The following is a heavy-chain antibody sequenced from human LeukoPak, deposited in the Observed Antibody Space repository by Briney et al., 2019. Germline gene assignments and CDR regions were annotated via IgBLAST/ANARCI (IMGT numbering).Heavy chain of an antibody. D-gene: IGHD2-2*01. Sequence: GGSLSLSCAASGFIFDDYAMHWVRQAPGKGLEWLSGISWNSGSIGYADSVKGRFTITRDNAKNSLYLQMNSLRAEDMALYCCAEGDCSSSSCHCDDWGQGTLVTVSS. CDR1: GFIFDDYA. J-gene: IGHJ4*02. CDR3: AEGDCSSSSCHCDD. CDR2: ISWNSGSI. V-gene: IGHV3-9*03.